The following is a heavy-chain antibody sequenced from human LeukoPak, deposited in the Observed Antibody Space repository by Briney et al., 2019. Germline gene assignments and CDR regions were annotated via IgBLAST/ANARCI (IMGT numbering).Heavy chain of an antibody. V-gene: IGHV4-4*02. D-gene: IGHD3-3*01. CDR1: GGSISSSNW. CDR2: IYHSGST. J-gene: IGHJ4*02. CDR3: AVTYYDFWNY. Sequence: SETLSLTCAVSGGSISSSNWWSWVRQPPGKGLEWIGEIYHSGSTNYNPSLKSRVTISVDTSKNQFSLKLSSVTAADTAVYYCAVTYYDFWNYWGQGTLVTVSS.